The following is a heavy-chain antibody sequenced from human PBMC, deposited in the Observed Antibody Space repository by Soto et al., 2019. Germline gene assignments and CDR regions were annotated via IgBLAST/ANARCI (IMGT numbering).Heavy chain of an antibody. Sequence: EVQLLDSGGGLGQPGGSLRLSCAASGFTFSSYGMSWVRQAPGKGLEWVAGIPVIGERRYYADSVKGRFTISRDNAKNTLYLQMNSLRVEDAAVYFCAREGDRYGTVCFDSWGQGTLVTVSS. J-gene: IGHJ4*02. CDR3: AREGDRYGTVCFDS. V-gene: IGHV3-23*01. CDR2: IPVIGERR. D-gene: IGHD1-1*01. CDR1: GFTFSSYG.